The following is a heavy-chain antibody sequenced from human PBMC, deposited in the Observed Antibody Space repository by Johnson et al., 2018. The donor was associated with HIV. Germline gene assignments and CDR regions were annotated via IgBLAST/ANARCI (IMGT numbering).Heavy chain of an antibody. CDR3: ARDKRRWELLRDAFDI. CDR1: GFTFSSYG. D-gene: IGHD1-26*01. Sequence: VQLVESGGGVVQPGGSLRLSCAASGFTFSSYGMHWVRQAPGKGLEWVANIKQDGSEKHYLDSVKGRFTISRDNAKNSLSLQMNSLRAEDTAVYYCARDKRRWELLRDAFDIWGQGTMVTVSS. V-gene: IGHV3-7*01. CDR2: IKQDGSEK. J-gene: IGHJ3*02.